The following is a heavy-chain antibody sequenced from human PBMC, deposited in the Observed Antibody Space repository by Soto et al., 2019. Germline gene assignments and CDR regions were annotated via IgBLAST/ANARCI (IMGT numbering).Heavy chain of an antibody. CDR1: GGSIRSGGDY. J-gene: IGHJ4*02. CDR2: IYYSGST. CDR3: ASVYCSGGSCYEFDY. V-gene: IGHV4-31*03. Sequence: QVELQESGPGLVKPSQTLSLTCTVSGGSIRSGGDYWSWIRQHPGKGLEWTGYIYYSGSTYYNPSRKPRVTISVDTSKTQCSLKLSYVTAADTGVYYCASVYCSGGSCYEFDYWGQGTLATAS. D-gene: IGHD2-15*01.